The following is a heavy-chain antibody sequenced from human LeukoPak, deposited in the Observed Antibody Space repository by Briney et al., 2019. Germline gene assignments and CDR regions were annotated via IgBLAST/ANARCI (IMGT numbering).Heavy chain of an antibody. V-gene: IGHV5-51*01. Sequence: GESLKISCKGSGYSFTSYWIGWVRQMPGKGLEWMGIIYPGDSDTRYSPSFQGQVTISADKSISTAHLQWSSLKASDTAMYSCARHGAVGSLEWLSWFDPWGQGTLVTVSS. J-gene: IGHJ5*02. CDR2: IYPGDSDT. D-gene: IGHD3-3*01. CDR3: ARHGAVGSLEWLSWFDP. CDR1: GYSFTSYW.